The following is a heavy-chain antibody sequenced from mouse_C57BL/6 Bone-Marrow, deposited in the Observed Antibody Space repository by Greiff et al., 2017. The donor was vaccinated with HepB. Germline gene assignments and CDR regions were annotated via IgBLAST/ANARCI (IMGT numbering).Heavy chain of an antibody. Sequence: QVQLKQPGAELVLPGASVKLSCKASGYTFTSYWMLWVKQRPGQGLEWIGVIDPSDSNTNYNQKFKSKSTLTVDKSSSTAYMQLSSLTSEDSAVYYCARGGSSLDDWGEGTTLTVSS. J-gene: IGHJ2*01. CDR3: ARGGSSLDD. V-gene: IGHV1-69*01. D-gene: IGHD1-1*01. CDR1: GYTFTSYW. CDR2: IDPSDSNT.